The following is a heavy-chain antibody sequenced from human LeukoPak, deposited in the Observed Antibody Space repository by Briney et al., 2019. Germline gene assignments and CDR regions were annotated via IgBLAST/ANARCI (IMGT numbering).Heavy chain of an antibody. CDR1: GFTFGDYA. CDR2: IRSKAYGGTT. Sequence: PGGSLRLSCTASGFTFGDYAMSWVRQAPGKGLEWVGFIRSKAYGGTTEYAASVKGRFTISRDDSKSIAYLQMNSLKTEDTAMYYCTRDVAARPFYYYMDVWGKGTTVTVSS. D-gene: IGHD6-6*01. V-gene: IGHV3-49*04. CDR3: TRDVAARPFYYYMDV. J-gene: IGHJ6*03.